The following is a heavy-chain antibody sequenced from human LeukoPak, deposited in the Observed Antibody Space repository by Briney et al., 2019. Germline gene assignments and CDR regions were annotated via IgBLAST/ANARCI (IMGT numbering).Heavy chain of an antibody. Sequence: SETLSLTCTVSGGSISSYYWSWIRQPPGKGLEWIGYIYYSGSTNYNPSLKSRVTISIDTSKKQFSLKLSSVTAADTAVYYCARDGYNVYYYGMDVWGQGTTVTVPS. CDR3: ARDGYNVYYYGMDV. CDR1: GGSISSYY. V-gene: IGHV4-59*01. J-gene: IGHJ6*02. CDR2: IYYSGST. D-gene: IGHD5-24*01.